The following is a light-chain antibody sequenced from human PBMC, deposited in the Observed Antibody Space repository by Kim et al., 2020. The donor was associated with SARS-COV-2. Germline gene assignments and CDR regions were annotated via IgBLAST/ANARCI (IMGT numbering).Light chain of an antibody. J-gene: IGLJ1*01. V-gene: IGLV2-14*03. CDR3: SSYTSTATVV. CDR2: DVR. Sequence: GQSITISCTGTSSDVGGYSYVSWYQQHPGKAPNLIICDVRDRPSGVSYRFSGSKSGNTASLSISGLQAEDEADYYCSSYTSTATVVFGSGTKVTVL. CDR1: SSDVGGYSY.